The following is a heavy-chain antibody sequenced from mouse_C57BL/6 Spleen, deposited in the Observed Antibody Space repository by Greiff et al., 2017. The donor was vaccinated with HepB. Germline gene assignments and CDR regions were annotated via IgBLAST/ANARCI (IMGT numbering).Heavy chain of an antibody. V-gene: IGHV1-61*01. J-gene: IGHJ4*01. CDR2: IYPSDSET. CDR1: GYTFTSYW. CDR3: ARSATVVGGAMDY. D-gene: IGHD1-1*01. Sequence: VQLQQPGAELVRPGSSVKLSCKASGYTFTSYWMDWVKQRPGQGLEWIGNIYPSDSETHYNQKFKDKATLTVDKSSSTAYMQLSSLTSEDSAVYYCARSATVVGGAMDYWGQGTSVTVSS.